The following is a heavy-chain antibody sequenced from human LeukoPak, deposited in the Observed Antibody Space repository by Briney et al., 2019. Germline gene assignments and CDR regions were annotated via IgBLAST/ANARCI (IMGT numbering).Heavy chain of an antibody. D-gene: IGHD6-13*01. CDR1: GLTLNNHW. J-gene: IGHJ6*02. CDR2: IWYDGDNK. CDR3: ARDGIAAAGPYYCYGMDV. V-gene: IGHV3-33*08. Sequence: PGGSLRLSCAASGLTLNNHWMHWVRQAPGEGLEWVAVIWYDGDNKYYADSVKGRFTISRDNSKNTLYLQMNSLRAEDTAVYYCARDGIAAAGPYYCYGMDVWGQGTTVTVSS.